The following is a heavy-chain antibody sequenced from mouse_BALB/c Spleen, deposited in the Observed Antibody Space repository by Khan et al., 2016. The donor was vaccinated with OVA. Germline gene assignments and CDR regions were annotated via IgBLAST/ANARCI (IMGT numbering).Heavy chain of an antibody. D-gene: IGHD2-1*01. Sequence: QVRLQQSGAELVKPGASVKLSCKTTGYTFTSYWIQWVKQRPGKALGGFGQIFRGTGTTYSNENLKGKAKVTVDTSSSTAYMQLSSLTSEDSAVFYCASGYFGNYEFVYWGQGTLVTVSP. CDR3: ASGYFGNYEFVY. CDR1: GYTFTSYW. CDR2: IFRGTGTT. V-gene: IGHV1S132*01. J-gene: IGHJ3*01.